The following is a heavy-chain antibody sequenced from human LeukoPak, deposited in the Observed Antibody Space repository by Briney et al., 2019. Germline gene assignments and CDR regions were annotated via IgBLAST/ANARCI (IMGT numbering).Heavy chain of an antibody. CDR2: IIRILGIA. J-gene: IGHJ3*02. CDR1: GGTFSSYT. V-gene: IGHV1-69*04. D-gene: IGHD5-24*01. Sequence: ASVKVSCKASGGTFSSYTISWVRQAPGQGLEWMGRIIRILGIANYAQKFQGRVTITADKSTSTAYVELSSLRSEDTAVYYCARDKGDGYNPAVGAFDIWGQGTMVTVSS. CDR3: ARDKGDGYNPAVGAFDI.